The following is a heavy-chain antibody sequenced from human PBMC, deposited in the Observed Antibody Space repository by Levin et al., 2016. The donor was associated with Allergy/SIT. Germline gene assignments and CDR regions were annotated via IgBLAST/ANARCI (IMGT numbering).Heavy chain of an antibody. D-gene: IGHD1-26*01. CDR1: GFSFSSYA. CDR3: AKTLSSGTYYVSHY. Sequence: GESLKISCAASGFSFSSYAMTWVRQAPGKGLEWVSCISGTDDATYYADSVKGRFTISRDNSKNTLYLQMNSLRADDTAVYYCAKTLSSGTYYVSHYWGQGTLVTVSS. V-gene: IGHV3-23*01. CDR2: ISGTDDAT. J-gene: IGHJ4*02.